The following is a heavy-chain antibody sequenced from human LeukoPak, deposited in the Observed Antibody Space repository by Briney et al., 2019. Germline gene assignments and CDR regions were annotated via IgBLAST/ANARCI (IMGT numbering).Heavy chain of an antibody. CDR2: IYHSGST. Sequence: SETLSLTCTVSGYSISSGYYWGWIRQPPGKGLEWIGSIYHSGSTYYNPSLKSRVTISVDTSKNQFSLKLSSVTAADTAVYYCARDVHSSGYYRVAYWFDPWGQGTLVTVSS. J-gene: IGHJ5*02. CDR1: GYSISSGYY. D-gene: IGHD3-22*01. CDR3: ARDVHSSGYYRVAYWFDP. V-gene: IGHV4-38-2*02.